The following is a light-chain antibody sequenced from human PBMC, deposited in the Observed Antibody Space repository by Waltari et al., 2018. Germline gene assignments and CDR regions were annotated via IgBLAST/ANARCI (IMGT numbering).Light chain of an antibody. CDR2: DAS. Sequence: AIQLTQSPSSLSASIRDRVTMTCRASQGIRGNLTWYQQKAGRAPKLLTCDASSLESGVPSRFSGSGSGTDFTLTISSLQPEDFATYYCQQFYSYPLTFGGAKKVAIK. V-gene: IGKV1-13*02. CDR3: QQFYSYPLT. CDR1: QGIRGN. J-gene: IGKJ4*01.